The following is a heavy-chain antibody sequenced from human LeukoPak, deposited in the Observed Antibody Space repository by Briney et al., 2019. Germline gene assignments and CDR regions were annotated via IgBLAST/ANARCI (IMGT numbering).Heavy chain of an antibody. CDR1: GFTFNIYS. Sequence: GRSLSLSCAASGFTFNIYSMNWVCQAPGKGLEWVSSIIRTMNDIYTADSVKGEFTNYKDSAKNSLYLHMNSLRAEDTPVYYCARCLQLWYLVDAFDIWGQGTMVTVSS. CDR2: IIRTMNDI. V-gene: IGHV3-21*01. D-gene: IGHD5-18*01. CDR3: ARCLQLWYLVDAFDI. J-gene: IGHJ3*02.